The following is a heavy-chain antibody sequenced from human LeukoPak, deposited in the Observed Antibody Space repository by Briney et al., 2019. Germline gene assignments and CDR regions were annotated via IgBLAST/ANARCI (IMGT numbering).Heavy chain of an antibody. Sequence: AGSLRLSCAASGFTLRSSWMHWVRQAPGKGLVWVSRITSDGTNTNYAGSVKGRFTISRDSAKNTLYLEMNSLGAEDTAVYYCARISYDSSGYFDYWGQGTLVTVSS. CDR2: ITSDGTNT. CDR3: ARISYDSSGYFDY. CDR1: GFTLRSSW. D-gene: IGHD3-22*01. V-gene: IGHV3-74*01. J-gene: IGHJ4*02.